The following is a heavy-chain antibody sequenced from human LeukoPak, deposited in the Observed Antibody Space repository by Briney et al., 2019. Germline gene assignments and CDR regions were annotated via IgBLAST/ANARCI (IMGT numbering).Heavy chain of an antibody. CDR1: GFTFSSYG. J-gene: IGHJ4*02. V-gene: IGHV3-30*02. CDR3: AKSFLYQLLSEDY. Sequence: GGSLRLSCAASGFTFSSYGMHWVRQAPGKGLEWVAFIRYDGSNKYYADSVKGRFTISRDNSKNTLYLQMNSLRAEDTAVYYCAKSFLYQLLSEDYWGQGTLVTVSS. CDR2: IRYDGSNK. D-gene: IGHD2-2*01.